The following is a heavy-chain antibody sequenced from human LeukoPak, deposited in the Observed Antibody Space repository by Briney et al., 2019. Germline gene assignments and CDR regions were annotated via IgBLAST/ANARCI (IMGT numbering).Heavy chain of an antibody. CDR3: ARDRLRLGYERTNWFDP. CDR1: GYTFTGYY. Sequence: ASVKVSCKASGYTFTGYYMHWVRQAPGQGREWIGWINPNSGDTNYEHKFKGRVTMTRDTSISTAYMELSRLRSDDTAVYYCARDRLRLGYERTNWFDPWGQGTLVTVSS. CDR2: INPNSGDT. D-gene: IGHD2-15*01. V-gene: IGHV1-2*02. J-gene: IGHJ5*02.